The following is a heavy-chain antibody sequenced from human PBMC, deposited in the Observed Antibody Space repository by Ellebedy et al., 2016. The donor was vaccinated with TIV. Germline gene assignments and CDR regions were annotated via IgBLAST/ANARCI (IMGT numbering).Heavy chain of an antibody. CDR3: ARDGFVGAFDY. CDR1: GGSISNYY. J-gene: IGHJ4*02. Sequence: MPSETLSLTCTVSGGSISNYYWSWIRQPPGKGLEWIGYIYYSGSTNYNPSLKSRVTISVDTSKNQFSLKLSSVTAADTAVYYCARDGFVGAFDYWGQGTLVTVSS. CDR2: IYYSGST. V-gene: IGHV4-59*01. D-gene: IGHD1-26*01.